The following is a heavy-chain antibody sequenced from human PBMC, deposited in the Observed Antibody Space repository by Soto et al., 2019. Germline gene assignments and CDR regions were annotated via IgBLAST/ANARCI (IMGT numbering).Heavy chain of an antibody. V-gene: IGHV3-21*01. D-gene: IGHD4-17*01. CDR1: GFTFSTYS. J-gene: IGHJ2*01. Sequence: EVQLVESGGGLVKPGGSLRLSCAASGFTFSTYSMNWVRQAPGKGLEWVSSISSSSSYIYYADSVKGRFTISRDNAKNSLYLQMNSLRAEDTAVYYCARKYYGVTYWYFDLWGRGTLVTVSS. CDR3: ARKYYGVTYWYFDL. CDR2: ISSSSSYI.